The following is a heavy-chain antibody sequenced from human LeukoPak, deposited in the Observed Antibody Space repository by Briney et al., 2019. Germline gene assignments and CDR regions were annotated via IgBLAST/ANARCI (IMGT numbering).Heavy chain of an antibody. J-gene: IGHJ4*02. CDR2: ISGKSGTP. Sequence: PGGSLRLSCAASGFTFGSYVMSWVRQAPGKGLEWVSSISGKSGTPFYADTVKGRFTISRDNSENTLSLQMNSLRAEDTAVYYCAKGAYDSSGYYQLYYFDHWGQGTLVSVSS. CDR1: GFTFGSYV. D-gene: IGHD3-22*01. CDR3: AKGAYDSSGYYQLYYFDH. V-gene: IGHV3-23*01.